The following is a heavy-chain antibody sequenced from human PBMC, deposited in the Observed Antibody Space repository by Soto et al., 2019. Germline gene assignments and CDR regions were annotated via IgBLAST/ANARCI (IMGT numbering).Heavy chain of an antibody. CDR2: IIPIFGTA. D-gene: IGHD1-7*01. Sequence: ASVKVSCKASGYSFTSDNISWVRQAPGQGLEWMGGIIPIFGTANYAQKFQGRVTITADKSTSTAYMELSSLRSEDTAVYYCARDSPQRYIWNYVWFDPWGQGTLVTVSS. CDR3: ARDSPQRYIWNYVWFDP. V-gene: IGHV1-69*06. CDR1: GYSFTSDN. J-gene: IGHJ5*02.